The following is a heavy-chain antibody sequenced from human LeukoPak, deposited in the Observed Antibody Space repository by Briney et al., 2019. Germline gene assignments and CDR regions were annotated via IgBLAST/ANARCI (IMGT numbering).Heavy chain of an antibody. V-gene: IGHV3-7*01. CDR2: IKQDGSEI. Sequence: GGSLRLSCAASGFTFSSYWMGWVRQAPGKGLEWVANIKQDGSEIHHVDSVEGRFTISRENAKNSLYLQMNSLRVEDTAVYYCAKSVVNAIGAFDIWGQGTMVSVSS. CDR1: GFTFSSYW. CDR3: AKSVVNAIGAFDI. J-gene: IGHJ3*02. D-gene: IGHD2-21*01.